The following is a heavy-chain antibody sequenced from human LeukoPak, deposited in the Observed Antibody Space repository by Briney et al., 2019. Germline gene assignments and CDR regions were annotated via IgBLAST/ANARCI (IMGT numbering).Heavy chain of an antibody. V-gene: IGHV4-4*02. CDR2: IYYGGST. CDR1: GGSISSSNW. CDR3: ARQLAGLAPPGFIDS. J-gene: IGHJ4*02. Sequence: PSGTLSLTCAVSGGSISSSNWWSWVRQPPGKGLEWIGYIYYGGSTDYSPSLKSRATISLDTSKNQFSLHLTSVTAADTAVYYCARQLAGLAPPGFIDSWGQGTLVTVSS. D-gene: IGHD3-3*02.